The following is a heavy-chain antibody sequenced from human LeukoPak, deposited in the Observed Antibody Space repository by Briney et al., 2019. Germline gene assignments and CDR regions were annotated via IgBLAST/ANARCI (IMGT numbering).Heavy chain of an antibody. CDR2: IRYDGSNK. CDR1: GFTFSSFG. V-gene: IGHV3-30*02. Sequence: GGSLRLSCAASGFTFSSFGMHWVRQAPGKGLEWVAFIRYDGSNKYYVDSVKGRFTISRDNAKNSLYLQMNSLRAEDTAVYYCARSTMGATGRYYHYYMDVWGKGTTVTVSS. J-gene: IGHJ6*03. CDR3: ARSTMGATGRYYHYYMDV. D-gene: IGHD3-10*01.